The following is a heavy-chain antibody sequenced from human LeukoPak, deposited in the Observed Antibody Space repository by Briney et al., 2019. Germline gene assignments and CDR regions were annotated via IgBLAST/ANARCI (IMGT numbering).Heavy chain of an antibody. CDR1: GYSFTSYW. D-gene: IGHD3-10*01. Sequence: GESLKISCKGSGYSFTSYWIGWVRQMPGKGLEWMGIIYPGDSDTRYSPSFQGQVTISADKSISTAYLQWSSLKASDTAMYYCARLGGNGFGELLSFYYYYMDVWGKGTTVTISS. V-gene: IGHV5-51*01. CDR3: ARLGGNGFGELLSFYYYYMDV. CDR2: IYPGDSDT. J-gene: IGHJ6*03.